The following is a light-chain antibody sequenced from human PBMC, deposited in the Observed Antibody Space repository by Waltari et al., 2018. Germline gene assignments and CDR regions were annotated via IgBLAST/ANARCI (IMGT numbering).Light chain of an antibody. V-gene: IGKV3-11*01. J-gene: IGKJ2*01. CDR3: QQRSNGPPT. Sequence: EIVLTPSPATLSLSPGERATLSCRASQSVSSYLAWYQQKPGQAPRLLIYDASNRATGIPARFSGSGSGTDFTLTISSLEPEDFAVYYCQQRSNGPPTFGQGTKLEIK. CDR2: DAS. CDR1: QSVSSY.